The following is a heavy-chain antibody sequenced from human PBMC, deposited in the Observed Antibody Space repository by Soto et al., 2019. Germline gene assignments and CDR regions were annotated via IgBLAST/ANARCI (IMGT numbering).Heavy chain of an antibody. V-gene: IGHV1-18*01. CDR3: ARGCYYDILTGYSGYNWSAP. Sequence: GASVKVSCTASGYTFTSYGISWVRQAPGQGLEWMGWISAYNGNTNYAQKLQGRVTMTTDTSTSTAYMELRSLRSDDTAVYYCARGCYYDILTGYSGYNWSAPWGQGTLVPVSS. CDR2: ISAYNGNT. D-gene: IGHD3-9*01. J-gene: IGHJ5*02. CDR1: GYTFTSYG.